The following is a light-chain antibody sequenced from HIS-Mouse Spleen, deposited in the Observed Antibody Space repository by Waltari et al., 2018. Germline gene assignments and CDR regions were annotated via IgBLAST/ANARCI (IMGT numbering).Light chain of an antibody. J-gene: IGLJ1*01. CDR1: SSDVGGYNY. CDR3: SSYTSSSTYV. V-gene: IGLV2-14*01. CDR2: EVS. Sequence: QSALTQPASVSGSPGQSITISCTGTSSDVGGYNYVSWYQQHPGTAPKLMIYEVSNRPSGVSNRFSGSKSGNTASLTISGLQAEDEADYYCSSYTSSSTYVFGTGTKVTVL.